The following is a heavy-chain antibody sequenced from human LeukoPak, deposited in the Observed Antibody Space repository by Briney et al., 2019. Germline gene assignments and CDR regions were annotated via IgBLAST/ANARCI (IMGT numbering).Heavy chain of an antibody. D-gene: IGHD6-13*01. CDR2: IYTSGDT. V-gene: IGHV4-4*07. CDR3: ARGHIAVAGSDY. J-gene: IGHJ4*02. Sequence: TSETLSLTCTVSGGSISTYYWSWIQQPAGKGLEWIGRIYTSGDTNYNPSLKSRVTMSIATSKNQFSLNLSSVTAADTAMYYCARGHIAVAGSDYWGQGILVTVSS. CDR1: GGSISTYY.